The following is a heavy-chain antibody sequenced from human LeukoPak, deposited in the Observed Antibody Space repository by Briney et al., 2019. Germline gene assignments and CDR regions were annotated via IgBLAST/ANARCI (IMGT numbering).Heavy chain of an antibody. CDR1: GYSFTNYA. J-gene: IGHJ4*02. CDR2: INAGNGNT. D-gene: IGHD3-10*01. V-gene: IGHV1-3*01. CDR3: ARGTMVRGVGGY. Sequence: ASVKGYCKPCGYSFTNYAMHWVRQAPGQRLEWMGWINAGNGNTKYSQKFQGRVTITRDTSASTAYMELSSLRSEDTAVYYCARGTMVRGVGGYWGQGTLVTVSS.